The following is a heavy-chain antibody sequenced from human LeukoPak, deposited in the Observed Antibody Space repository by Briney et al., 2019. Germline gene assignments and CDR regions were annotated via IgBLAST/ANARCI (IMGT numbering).Heavy chain of an antibody. CDR3: ARWRGEDSAFDI. Sequence: SETLSLTCIVSGGSISSYYWSWIRQPPGKGLEWIGYIYYSGSTNYNPSLKSRVTISVDTSKNQFSLKLSSVTAADTAVYYCARWRGEDSAFDIWGQGTMVTVSS. J-gene: IGHJ3*02. CDR1: GGSISSYY. D-gene: IGHD3-16*01. V-gene: IGHV4-59*01. CDR2: IYYSGST.